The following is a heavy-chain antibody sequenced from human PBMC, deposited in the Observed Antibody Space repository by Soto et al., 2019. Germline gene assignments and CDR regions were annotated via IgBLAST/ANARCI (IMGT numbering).Heavy chain of an antibody. D-gene: IGHD6-19*01. CDR3: ARDFIAVAGYDAFDI. CDR2: ISSSGSTI. Sequence: GGSLRLSCAASGFTFSSYEMNWVRQAPGKGLEWVSYISSSGSTIYYADSVKGRFTISRDNAKNSLYLQMNSLRAEDTAVYYCARDFIAVAGYDAFDIWGQGTLVTVSS. V-gene: IGHV3-48*03. CDR1: GFTFSSYE. J-gene: IGHJ3*02.